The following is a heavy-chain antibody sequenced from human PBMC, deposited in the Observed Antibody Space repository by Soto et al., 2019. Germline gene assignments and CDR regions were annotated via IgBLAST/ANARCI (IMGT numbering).Heavy chain of an antibody. CDR1: GYTFYSHS. V-gene: IGHV1-18*01. J-gene: IGHJ6*02. CDR2: ISAENGNT. CDR3: ARCIQQDYYYGMDV. D-gene: IGHD5-18*01. Sequence: QAQLVQSGAEVKKPGASVKVSCKASGYTFYSHSISWVRQAPGQGLEWMGRISAENGNTKYAQKFRGRVTMTTDTSTSTVYMELRNLRSDDTAVYYCARCIQQDYYYGMDVWGQGTTVTASS.